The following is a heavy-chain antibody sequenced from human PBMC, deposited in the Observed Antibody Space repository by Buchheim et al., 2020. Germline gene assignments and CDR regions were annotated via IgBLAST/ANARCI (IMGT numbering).Heavy chain of an antibody. V-gene: IGHV3-11*01. D-gene: IGHD6-13*01. CDR2: ISSSDGTI. CDR1: GFTFSDYY. J-gene: IGHJ6*02. CDR3: ARATVRNLAGYYGMDV. Sequence: QVQLVESGGGLVKPGGSLRLSCAASGFTFSDYYMNCIRQAPGMGLEWVSYISSSDGTISYADSVKGRFTISRDNVKNSLYLQVDSLRVEDTAVYYCARATVRNLAGYYGMDVWGQGAT.